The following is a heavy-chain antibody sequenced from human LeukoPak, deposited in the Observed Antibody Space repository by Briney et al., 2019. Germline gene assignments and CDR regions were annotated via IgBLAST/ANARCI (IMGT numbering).Heavy chain of an antibody. CDR2: SEDRTDGATT. D-gene: IGHD5-24*01. V-gene: IGHV3-15*04. Sequence: SGGPLSLSCAPSGFPFSNAWMRWVRQAPGKGLEWVGRSEDRTDGATTDYAAPVKGRFTTTRYDSKNTVLLQMNSLKTEDTAVYYCTSNYIGWSQGTLVTVSS. CDR3: TSNYIG. CDR1: GFPFSNAW. J-gene: IGHJ4*02.